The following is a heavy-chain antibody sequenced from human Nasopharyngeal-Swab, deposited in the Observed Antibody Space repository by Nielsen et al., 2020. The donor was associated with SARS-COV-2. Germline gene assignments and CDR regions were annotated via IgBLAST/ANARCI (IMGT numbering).Heavy chain of an antibody. Sequence: SETLSLTCTVSGGSISSYYWSWIRQPPGKGLEWIGEINHSGSTNYNPSLKSRGTISVDTSKNQFSLKLSSVTAADTAVYYCARGTYYGSGRYYKHGMDVWGQGTTVTVSS. D-gene: IGHD3-10*01. J-gene: IGHJ6*02. CDR1: GGSISSYY. V-gene: IGHV4-34*01. CDR3: ARGTYYGSGRYYKHGMDV. CDR2: INHSGST.